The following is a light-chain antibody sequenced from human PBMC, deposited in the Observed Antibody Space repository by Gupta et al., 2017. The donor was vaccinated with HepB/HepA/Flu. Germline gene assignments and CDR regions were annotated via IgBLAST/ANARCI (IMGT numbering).Light chain of an antibody. CDR2: LNSDGSQ. CDR1: CGHSNYA. Sequence: QLVPTQSLSASDSLGASVKLTCTLSCGHSNYAIAWYEQQPEKGSRYLMILNSDGSQSKVDGIPDRFSGSSYRAERYLTITSIQSDDESDYYSQAWGTGCVFGGGTKLTVL. V-gene: IGLV4-69*01. J-gene: IGLJ3*02. CDR3: QAWGTGCV.